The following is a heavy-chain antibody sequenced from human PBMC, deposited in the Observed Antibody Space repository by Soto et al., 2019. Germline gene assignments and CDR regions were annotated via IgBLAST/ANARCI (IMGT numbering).Heavy chain of an antibody. D-gene: IGHD5-12*01. CDR2: ITSSSSTI. CDR3: ARRAASGSAGLDV. V-gene: IGHV3-48*02. Sequence: GGSLRLSXAASGFTFSSYSMNWVRRAPGKGLEWVSYITSSSSTIYYADSVKGRFTISRDNAKNSLYLQMSSLRDEDTAVCYCARRAASGSAGLDVWGQGTTVTVSS. CDR1: GFTFSSYS. J-gene: IGHJ6*02.